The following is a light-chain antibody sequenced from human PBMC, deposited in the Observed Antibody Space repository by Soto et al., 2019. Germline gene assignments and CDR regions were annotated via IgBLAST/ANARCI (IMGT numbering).Light chain of an antibody. CDR1: QSISHW. CDR2: DAS. J-gene: IGKJ1*01. V-gene: IGKV1-5*01. CDR3: QQYDSVLGT. Sequence: DIQMTQSPATLSASGGDSVTITCRASQSISHWLAWYQQKPGKAPKFLIYDASSLESGVPSRFSGSGSGTEFTLTISSLQPDDFATYYCQQYDSVLGTFGPGTKVDIK.